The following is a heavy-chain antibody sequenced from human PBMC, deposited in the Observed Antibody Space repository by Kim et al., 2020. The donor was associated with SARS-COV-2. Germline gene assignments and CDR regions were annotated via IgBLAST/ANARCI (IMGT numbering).Heavy chain of an antibody. Sequence: GGSLRLSCAASGFTFSKYWMHWVRQAPGKGLVWVSRISSDGSSTSDADSVKGRFTISRDNAKNTLYLQRNSLRAEDTAVYYGARCVDYNDRRGLKIYYY. CDR2: ISSDGSST. CDR3: ARCVDYNDRRGLKIYYY. J-gene: IGHJ6*01. V-gene: IGHV3-74*01. CDR1: GFTFSKYW. D-gene: IGHD3-22*01.